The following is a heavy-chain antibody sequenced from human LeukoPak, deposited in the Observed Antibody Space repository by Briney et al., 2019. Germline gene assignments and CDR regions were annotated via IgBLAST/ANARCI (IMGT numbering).Heavy chain of an antibody. CDR1: GGSISSFY. D-gene: IGHD4-23*01. CDR2: IYTSEST. CDR3: ARAHDYGGNLDY. V-gene: IGHV4-4*07. Sequence: SETLSLTCSVSGGSISSFYWSWVRQPSAKGLVWIGRIYTSESTNYNPSLKSRVAMSVDTSKNQFSLKLSSVTAADPAVYYCARAHDYGGNLDYWGQGTLVTVSS. J-gene: IGHJ4*02.